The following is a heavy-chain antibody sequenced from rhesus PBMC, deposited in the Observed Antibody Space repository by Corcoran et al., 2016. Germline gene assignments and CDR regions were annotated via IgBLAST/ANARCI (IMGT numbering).Heavy chain of an antibody. CDR2: IGGSGGGT. CDR1: GGSISGYY. CDR3: ALLSSGWYNYFDY. J-gene: IGHJ4*01. D-gene: IGHD6-31*01. V-gene: IGHV4-165*02. Sequence: QVQLQESGPGLVKPSETLSLTCAVSGGSISGYYWNWIRQPPGKGLEWIGYIGGSGGGTDHHPSLKGRGTISTYPSKTQFSLKLSSVPAADTAVYYCALLSSGWYNYFDYWGQGVLVTVSS.